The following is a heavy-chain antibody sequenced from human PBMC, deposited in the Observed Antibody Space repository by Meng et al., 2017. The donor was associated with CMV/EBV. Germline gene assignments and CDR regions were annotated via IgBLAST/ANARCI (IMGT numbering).Heavy chain of an antibody. V-gene: IGHV3-21*01. J-gene: IGHJ5*02. CDR3: ARDRAAPGWFDP. Sequence: GESLKISCAASGFTFSSYSMNWVRQAPGKGLEWVSSISSSSSYIYYADSVKGRFTISRDNAKNSLYLQMNSLRAEDMAVYYCARDRAAPGWFDPWGQGTLVTVSS. CDR2: ISSSSSYI. D-gene: IGHD6-13*01. CDR1: GFTFSSYS.